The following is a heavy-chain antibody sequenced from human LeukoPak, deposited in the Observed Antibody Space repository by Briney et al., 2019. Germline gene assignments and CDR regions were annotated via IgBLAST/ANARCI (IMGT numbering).Heavy chain of an antibody. D-gene: IGHD3-22*01. CDR2: IYYSGST. J-gene: IGHJ4*02. CDR1: GGSISSHY. Sequence: PSETLSLTCTVSGGSISSHYWSWIRQPPGKGLEWIGYIYYSGSTNYNPSLKSRVTISVDTSKNQFSLKLSSVTAADTAVYYCARSVPDYYDSSGYFDYWGQGTLVTVSS. CDR3: ARSVPDYYDSSGYFDY. V-gene: IGHV4-59*11.